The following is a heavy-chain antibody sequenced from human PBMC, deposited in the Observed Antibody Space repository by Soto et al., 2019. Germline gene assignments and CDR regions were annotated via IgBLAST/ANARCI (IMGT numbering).Heavy chain of an antibody. CDR1: GYTFTTFW. J-gene: IGHJ4*02. CDR2: IYPGDSDT. CDR3: ARQPDYGDYGGTDY. Sequence: GESLKISCTGFGYTFTTFWIDWVRQMPGKGLEWMGIIYPGDSDTRYSPSFQGQVTISADKSISTAYLQWSSLKASDTAMYYCARQPDYGDYGGTDYWGQGILDTVSS. D-gene: IGHD4-17*01. V-gene: IGHV5-51*01.